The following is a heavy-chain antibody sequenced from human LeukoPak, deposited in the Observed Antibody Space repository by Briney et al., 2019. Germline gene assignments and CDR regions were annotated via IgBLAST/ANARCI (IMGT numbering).Heavy chain of an antibody. CDR2: TFYRSKWYN. V-gene: IGHV6-1*01. Sequence: SQTLSLTCAISGDSVSSKSAAWNWIRQSPSRGLEWLGRTFYRSKWYNDYAVSVKSRITINPEPSKNQISLQLNSVTPEDTAVYYCVREEEKATPLYFQDWGQGTLVTVSS. J-gene: IGHJ1*01. CDR3: VREEEKATPLYFQD. CDR1: GDSVSSKSAA.